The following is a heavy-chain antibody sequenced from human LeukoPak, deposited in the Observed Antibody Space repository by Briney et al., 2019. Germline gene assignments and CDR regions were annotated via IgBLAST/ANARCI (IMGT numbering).Heavy chain of an antibody. V-gene: IGHV3-23*01. CDR1: GFTFSSYA. CDR3: AKDGDIVAVPAAKGMDV. D-gene: IGHD2-2*01. CDR2: ISGSGGST. J-gene: IGHJ6*02. Sequence: GGSLRLSCAASGFTFSSYAMSWVRQAPGKGLEWVSAISGSGGSTYYADSVKGRFTISRDNSKNTLYLQMNSLRAEDTAVYYCAKDGDIVAVPAAKGMDVWGQGTTVTVSS.